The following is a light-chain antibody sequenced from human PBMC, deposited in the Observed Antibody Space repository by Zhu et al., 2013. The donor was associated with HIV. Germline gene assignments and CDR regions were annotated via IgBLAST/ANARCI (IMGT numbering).Light chain of an antibody. CDR1: QSVLYSSNNKNY. Sequence: DIVXTQSPDSLAVSLGERATINCKSSQSVLYSSNNKNYLAWYQQNPGQPPKLLIYWASTRESGVPDRFSGSGSGTEFTLTISSLQAEDVAVYFCQQYYSTPYSFGQGTKLEIK. V-gene: IGKV4-1*01. CDR3: QQYYSTPYS. J-gene: IGKJ2*03. CDR2: WAS.